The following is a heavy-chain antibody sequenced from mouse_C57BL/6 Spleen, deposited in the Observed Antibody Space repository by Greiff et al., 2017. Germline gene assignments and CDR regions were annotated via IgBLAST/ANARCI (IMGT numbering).Heavy chain of an antibody. CDR1: GYSITSGYD. Sequence: EVQLVESGPGMVKPSQSLSLTCTVTGYSITSGYDWHWIRHFPGNKLEWMGYISYSGSTNYNPSLKSRISITHDTSKNHFFLKLNSVTTEDTATYYCARAVVTTAWFAYWGQGTLVTVSA. D-gene: IGHD2-1*01. CDR2: ISYSGST. V-gene: IGHV3-1*01. CDR3: ARAVVTTAWFAY. J-gene: IGHJ3*01.